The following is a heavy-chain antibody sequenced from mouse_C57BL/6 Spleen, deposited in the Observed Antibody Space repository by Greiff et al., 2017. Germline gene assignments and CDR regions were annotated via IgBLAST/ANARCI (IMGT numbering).Heavy chain of an antibody. D-gene: IGHD2-4*01. CDR1: GFSFNTYA. V-gene: IGHV10-1*01. CDR2: IRSKSNNYAT. J-gene: IGHJ2*01. Sequence: EVKLVESGGGLVQPKGSLKLSCAASGFSFNTYAMNWVRQAPGKGLEWVAHIRSKSNNYATYYADSVKDRFTISRDDSESMLYLQMNNLKTEDTAMYYCVRQSDYDEGFDYWGQGTTLTVSS. CDR3: VRQSDYDEGFDY.